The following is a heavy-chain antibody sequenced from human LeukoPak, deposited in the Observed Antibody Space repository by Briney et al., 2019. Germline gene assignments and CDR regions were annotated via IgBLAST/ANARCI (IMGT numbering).Heavy chain of an antibody. CDR3: ARLDYDSGGLDYYYYYGMDV. Sequence: PGRSLRLSCEASGFTFSRYAMNWVRQAPGKGLEWVALLSYDGSNKYYADSVKGRFTISRDNSKNTLYLQMNSLRAEDTAVYYCARLDYDSGGLDYYYYYGMDVWGQGTTVTVSS. J-gene: IGHJ6*02. D-gene: IGHD3-22*01. CDR1: GFTFSRYA. V-gene: IGHV3-30*04. CDR2: LSYDGSNK.